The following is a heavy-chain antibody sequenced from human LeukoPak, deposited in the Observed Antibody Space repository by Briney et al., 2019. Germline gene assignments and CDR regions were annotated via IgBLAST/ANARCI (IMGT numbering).Heavy chain of an antibody. CDR2: IYSGGNT. CDR3: VRLMGSGWFDP. V-gene: IGHV3-53*04. CDR1: GFTVSSSP. J-gene: IGHJ5*02. Sequence: QPGGSLRLSCAASGFTVSSSPINWVRQAPGRGLEWVSVIYSGGNTFYADSVKGRFTISRHNSGNTLYLQMNSLSADDTAVYYCVRLMGSGWFDPWGQGTLVTVFS. D-gene: IGHD1-26*01.